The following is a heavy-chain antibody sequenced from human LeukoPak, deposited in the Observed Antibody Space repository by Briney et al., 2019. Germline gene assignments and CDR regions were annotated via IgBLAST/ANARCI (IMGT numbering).Heavy chain of an antibody. Sequence: ASVKVSCKASGYTFTGYYMHWVRLAPGQGLEWMGWINPNSGGTNYAQKFQGWVTMTRDTSISTAYMELSRLRSDDTAVYYCARDLGRVRGVPYYYGMDVWGKGTTVTVSS. D-gene: IGHD3-10*01. CDR1: GYTFTGYY. V-gene: IGHV1-2*04. CDR2: INPNSGGT. J-gene: IGHJ6*04. CDR3: ARDLGRVRGVPYYYGMDV.